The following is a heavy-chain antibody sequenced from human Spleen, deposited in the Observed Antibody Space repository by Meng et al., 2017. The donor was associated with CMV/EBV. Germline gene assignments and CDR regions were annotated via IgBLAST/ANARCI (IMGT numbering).Heavy chain of an antibody. Sequence: QGKLVQCGAGVKKPGASVKVSCKASGYTFTGYYMHWVRQAPGQGLEWMGWINPNSGGTNYAQKFQGRVTMTRDTSISTAYMELSRLRSDDTAVYYCAGLYSGYDYDFDYWGQGTLVTVSS. V-gene: IGHV1-2*02. CDR3: AGLYSGYDYDFDY. CDR1: GYTFTGYY. J-gene: IGHJ4*02. CDR2: INPNSGGT. D-gene: IGHD5-12*01.